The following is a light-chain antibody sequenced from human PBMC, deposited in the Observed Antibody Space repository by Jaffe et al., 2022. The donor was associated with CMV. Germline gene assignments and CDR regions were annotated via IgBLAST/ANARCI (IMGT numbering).Light chain of an antibody. Sequence: DIVMTQSPDSLAVSLGERATINCKSSQSVLFSSNNKNYLAWYQQKPGQPPKLLIYWASTRESGVPDRFSGSGSETDFTLTISSLQAEDVSVYYCQQYIVTPYTFGQGTKVEIK. CDR3: QQYIVTPYT. CDR1: QSVLFSSNNKNY. V-gene: IGKV4-1*01. CDR2: WAS. J-gene: IGKJ2*01.